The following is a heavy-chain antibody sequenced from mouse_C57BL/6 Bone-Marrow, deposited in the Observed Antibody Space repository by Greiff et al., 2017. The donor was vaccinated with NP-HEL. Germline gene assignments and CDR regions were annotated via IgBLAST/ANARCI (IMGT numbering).Heavy chain of an antibody. CDR2: IYPGSGNT. Sequence: VKLMESGAELVRPGASVKLSCKASGYTFTDYYINWVKQRPGQGLEWIARIYPGSGNTYYNEKFKGKATLTAEKSSSTAYMQLSSLTSEDSAVYFCARSRVRYFDVGGTGTTVTVSS. CDR1: GYTFTDYY. J-gene: IGHJ1*03. CDR3: ARSRVRYFDV. V-gene: IGHV1-76*01.